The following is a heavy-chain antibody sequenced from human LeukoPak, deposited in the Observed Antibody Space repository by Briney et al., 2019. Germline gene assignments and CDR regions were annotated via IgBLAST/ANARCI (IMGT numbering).Heavy chain of an antibody. CDR1: GGSISSSSHY. Sequence: SETLSLTCTVSGGSISSSSHYWDWIRQPPGKGLEWIGNLYDSGSTHYNPSLKSRVTISVDTSKNQFSLKLSSVTAADTAVYYCARQSWFDPWGQGTLVTVSS. J-gene: IGHJ5*02. V-gene: IGHV4-39*07. CDR3: ARQSWFDP. CDR2: LYDSGST.